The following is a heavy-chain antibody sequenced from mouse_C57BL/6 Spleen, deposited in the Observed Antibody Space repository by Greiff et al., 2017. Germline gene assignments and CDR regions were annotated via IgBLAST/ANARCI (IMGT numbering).Heavy chain of an antibody. CDR3: ASSSYGLYWYFDV. Sequence: QVQLQQSGPELVKPGASVKISCKASGYSFTSYYIHWVKQRPGQGLEWIGWIYPGSGNTKYNEKFKGKATLTADTSSSTAYMQLSSLTSEDSAVYYCASSSYGLYWYFDVWGTGTTVTVSS. V-gene: IGHV1-66*01. J-gene: IGHJ1*03. CDR1: GYSFTSYY. D-gene: IGHD1-1*01. CDR2: IYPGSGNT.